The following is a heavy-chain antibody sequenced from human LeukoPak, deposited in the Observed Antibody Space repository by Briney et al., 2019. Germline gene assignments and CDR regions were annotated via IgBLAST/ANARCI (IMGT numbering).Heavy chain of an antibody. D-gene: IGHD1-26*01. J-gene: IGHJ3*01. CDR3: TTGFCTTTACHWDDAFAV. CDR2: TKARGGTA. Sequence: PGGSLRLSCAVSGLTLKDAWMTWVRQAPGRELEWVARTKARGGTADYAAPVKGRFTISRDDSNNVVSLQMSSLKSEDAAVYYCTTGFCTTTACHWDDAFAVWGQGTTVTVSS. CDR1: GLTLKDAW. V-gene: IGHV3-15*01.